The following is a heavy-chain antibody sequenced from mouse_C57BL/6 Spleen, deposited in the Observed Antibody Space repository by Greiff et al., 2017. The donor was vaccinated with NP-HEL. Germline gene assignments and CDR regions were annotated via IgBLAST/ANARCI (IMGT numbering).Heavy chain of an antibody. CDR2: IYPSDSET. V-gene: IGHV1-61*01. CDR1: GYTFTSYW. CDR3: ARNTVVTTPYWYFDV. J-gene: IGHJ1*03. Sequence: VQLQQPGAELVRPGSSVKLSCKASGYTFTSYWMDWVKQRPGQGLEWIGNIYPSDSETHYNQKFKDKATLTVDKSSSTAYMQLSSLTSEDSAVYYCARNTVVTTPYWYFDVWGTGTTVTVSS. D-gene: IGHD1-1*01.